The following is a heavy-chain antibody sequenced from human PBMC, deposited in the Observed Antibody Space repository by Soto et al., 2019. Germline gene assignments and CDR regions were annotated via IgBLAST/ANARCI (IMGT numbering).Heavy chain of an antibody. V-gene: IGHV3-30*04. CDR3: ARSRNSAVADSFDF. J-gene: IGHJ4*02. Sequence: WGSLRLSCAASGFTFSRYAIHWVRQAPGKGLEWVAVISRDGSNKYYVDSVKGRFTISRDNSRNTVYLQMNSLRDEDTAVYYCARSRNSAVADSFDFWGQGTLVTVSS. CDR2: ISRDGSNK. D-gene: IGHD3-10*01. CDR1: GFTFSRYA.